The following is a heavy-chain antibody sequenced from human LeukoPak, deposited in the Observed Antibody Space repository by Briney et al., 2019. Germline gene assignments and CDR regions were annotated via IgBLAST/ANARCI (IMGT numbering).Heavy chain of an antibody. CDR1: GFTFSNYE. Sequence: QAGGSLRLSCAASGFTFSNYEMHWVRQAPGKGLEWASYISSSGSDIYYADSVKGRFTISRDNAKNSLYLHMNSLRAEDTAVYYCARDYGGSSPFDYWGQGTLVTVSS. D-gene: IGHD4-23*01. CDR3: ARDYGGSSPFDY. CDR2: ISSSGSDI. V-gene: IGHV3-48*03. J-gene: IGHJ4*02.